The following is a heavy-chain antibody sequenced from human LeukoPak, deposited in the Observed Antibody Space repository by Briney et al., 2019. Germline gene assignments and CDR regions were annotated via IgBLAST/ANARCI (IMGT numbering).Heavy chain of an antibody. CDR3: ARTPTPYCGGDCYDFDY. V-gene: IGHV3-21*01. CDR2: ISSSSSYI. CDR1: GFTFSSYS. Sequence: GGSLRLSCAASGFTFSSYSMNWVRQAPGKGLEWVSSISSSSSYIYYADSVKGRFTISRDNAKNSLYLQMNGLRAEDTAVYYCARTPTPYCGGDCYDFDYWGQGTLVTVSS. J-gene: IGHJ4*02. D-gene: IGHD2-21*02.